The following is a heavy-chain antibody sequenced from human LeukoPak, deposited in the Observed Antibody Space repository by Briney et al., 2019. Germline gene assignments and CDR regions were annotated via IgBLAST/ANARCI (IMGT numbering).Heavy chain of an antibody. CDR2: ISSSSYI. Sequence: GGSLRLSCAASGFTFGSYSMNWVRQAPGKGLEWVSCISSSSYIYYADSVKGRFTISRDNAKNSLYLQMNSLRAEDTAVYYCARTVTGRNDNWGQGTLVTVSS. D-gene: IGHD3-9*01. CDR1: GFTFGSYS. V-gene: IGHV3-21*01. CDR3: ARTVTGRNDN. J-gene: IGHJ4*02.